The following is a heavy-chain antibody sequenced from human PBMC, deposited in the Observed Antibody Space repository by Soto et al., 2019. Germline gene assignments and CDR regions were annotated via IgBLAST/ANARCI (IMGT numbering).Heavy chain of an antibody. D-gene: IGHD3-10*01. V-gene: IGHV4-59*01. J-gene: IGHJ6*02. CDR3: ARAGHYYGSGSYYRRYYYYGMDV. CDR1: GGSISSYY. Sequence: SETLSLTCTVSGGSISSYYWSWIRQPPGKGLEWIGYIYYSGSTNYNPSLKSRVTISVDTSKNQFSLKLSSVTAADTAVYYCARAGHYYGSGSYYRRYYYYGMDVWGQGTTVTVSS. CDR2: IYYSGST.